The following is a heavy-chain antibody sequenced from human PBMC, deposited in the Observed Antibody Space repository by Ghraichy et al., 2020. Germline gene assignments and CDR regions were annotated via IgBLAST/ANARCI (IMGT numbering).Heavy chain of an antibody. D-gene: IGHD3-9*01. Sequence: YIYYSGRTNYNPSLKSRVTISLDTSKNHFSLKLSSVTAADTAVYYCARSAVTYYDILTGPNDAFVIW. CDR2: IYYSGRT. V-gene: IGHV4-59*01. CDR3: ARSAVTYYDILTGPNDAFVI. J-gene: IGHJ3*02.